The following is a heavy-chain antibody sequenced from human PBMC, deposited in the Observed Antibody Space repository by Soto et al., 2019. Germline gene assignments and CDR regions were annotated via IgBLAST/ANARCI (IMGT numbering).Heavy chain of an antibody. CDR2: ISYDGSNK. D-gene: IGHD3-22*01. CDR3: AKEDGPITMIVEAPDV. J-gene: IGHJ6*02. V-gene: IGHV3-30*18. CDR1: GFTFSSYG. Sequence: SGGSLRLSCAASGFTFSSYGMHWVRQAPGKGLEWVAVISYDGSNKYYADSVKGRFTISRDNSKNTLYLQMNSLRAEDTAVYYCAKEDGPITMIVEAPDVWGQGTTVTVSS.